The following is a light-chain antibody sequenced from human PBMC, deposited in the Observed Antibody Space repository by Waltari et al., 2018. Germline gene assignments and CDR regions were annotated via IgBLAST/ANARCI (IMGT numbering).Light chain of an antibody. Sequence: DIVMTQSPDSLAVSLGERATINCKSSQSVLYSSNNRNYLTWYQQKQGQPPKLLIYWASIRESGVPDRFSGSGSGTDFTLPISSLQAEDVAVYYCQQYYTTPLTFGGGTKVEIK. V-gene: IGKV4-1*01. CDR1: QSVLYSSNNRNY. CDR2: WAS. J-gene: IGKJ4*01. CDR3: QQYYTTPLT.